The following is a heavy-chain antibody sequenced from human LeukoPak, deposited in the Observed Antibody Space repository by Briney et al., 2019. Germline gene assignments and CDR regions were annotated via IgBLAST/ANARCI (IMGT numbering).Heavy chain of an antibody. CDR2: INHSGST. J-gene: IGHJ6*02. Sequence: SETLSLTCAVYGGSFSGYYWSWIRQPPGKGLEWIGEINHSGSTNYNPSLKSRVTTSVDTSKNQFSLKLSSVTAADTAVYYCARGHPYCSGGSCYSGNYYYGMDVWGQGTTVTVSS. V-gene: IGHV4-34*01. CDR3: ARGHPYCSGGSCYSGNYYYGMDV. CDR1: GGSFSGYY. D-gene: IGHD2-15*01.